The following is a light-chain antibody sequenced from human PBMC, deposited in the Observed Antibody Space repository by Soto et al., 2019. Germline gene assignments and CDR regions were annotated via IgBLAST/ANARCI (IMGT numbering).Light chain of an antibody. J-gene: IGLJ3*02. CDR1: SSDVGGYNY. V-gene: IGLV2-14*01. Sequence: SALTQPASVSGSPGQSITISCTGTSSDVGGYNYVSWYQQHPGKAPKLMIYDVSNRPSGVSIRFSGSKSGNTASLTISGLQAEDEADYYCSSYTTTIRVFGGGTKLTVL. CDR2: DVS. CDR3: SSYTTTIRV.